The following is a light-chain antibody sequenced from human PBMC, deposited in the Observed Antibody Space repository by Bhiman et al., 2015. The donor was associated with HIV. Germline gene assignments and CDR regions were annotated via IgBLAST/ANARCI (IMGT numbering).Light chain of an antibody. Sequence: QSALTQPASLSASPGQSITISCSGTSDDIGNYDYVSWYQVQSDRAPRLVIYDVLYRPHGVPSRFSGSKSGTSATLGITGLQTGDEADYYCGTWHSSLSAGGVFGTGTKVTVL. V-gene: IGLV2-14*03. CDR3: GTWHSSLSAGGV. CDR2: DVL. J-gene: IGLJ1*01. CDR1: SDDIGNYDY.